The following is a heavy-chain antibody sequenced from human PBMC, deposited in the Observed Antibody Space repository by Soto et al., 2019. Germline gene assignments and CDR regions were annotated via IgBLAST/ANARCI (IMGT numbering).Heavy chain of an antibody. J-gene: IGHJ4*02. D-gene: IGHD2-21*02. V-gene: IGHV4-31*03. CDR1: GGSLTTDDYY. Sequence: QVQLQESGPGLVKPSQTLSLTCTVSGGSLTTDDYYWSWIRQHPGKGLEWIGYMSHSGSTFYNPSLKSRITMSVDTSHNQFSLKLTSVTAADTAVYYCARENLLDCGRCCYSSPFDSWGQGPRVMVSS. CDR2: MSHSGST. CDR3: ARENLLDCGRCCYSSPFDS.